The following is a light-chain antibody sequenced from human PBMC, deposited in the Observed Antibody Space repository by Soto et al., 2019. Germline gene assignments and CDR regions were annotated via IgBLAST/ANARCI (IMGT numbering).Light chain of an antibody. CDR3: QQYGSSPWT. CDR2: GAS. J-gene: IGKJ1*01. CDR1: QSVSSSY. Sequence: ETVLTQAPAILSLSPRARATLCCRSSQSVSSSYLAWYQQKPGQAPRLLIYGASSRATGIPDRFSGSGSGTDFTLTISRLEPEDFAVYYCQQYGSSPWTFGQGTKVDIK. V-gene: IGKV3-20*01.